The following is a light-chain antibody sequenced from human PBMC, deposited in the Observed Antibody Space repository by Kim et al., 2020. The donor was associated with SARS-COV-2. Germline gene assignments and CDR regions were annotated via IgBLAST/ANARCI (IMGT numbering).Light chain of an antibody. CDR2: EDD. Sequence: GKTVTNSGTRSSGSINDNYVQWYQQRPGGVPTVVIYEDDQRPSGVSDRFSGSIDNSSNSASLTISGLRTEDEADYYCQSYNRDNVLFGGGTQLTVL. CDR1: SGSINDNY. CDR3: QSYNRDNVL. V-gene: IGLV6-57*03. J-gene: IGLJ2*01.